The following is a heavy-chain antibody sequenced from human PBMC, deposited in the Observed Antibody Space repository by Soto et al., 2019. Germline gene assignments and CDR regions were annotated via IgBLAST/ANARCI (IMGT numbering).Heavy chain of an antibody. V-gene: IGHV3-21*01. J-gene: IGHJ4*02. CDR3: ARTSIAAPNFDY. D-gene: IGHD6-6*01. Sequence: PGGSLRLSCAASGFTFSSYGMHWVRQAPGKGLEWVSSISSSSSYIYYADSVKGRFTISRDNAKNSLYLQMNSLRAEDTAVYYCARTSIAAPNFDYWGQGTLVTVSS. CDR1: GFTFSSYG. CDR2: ISSSSSYI.